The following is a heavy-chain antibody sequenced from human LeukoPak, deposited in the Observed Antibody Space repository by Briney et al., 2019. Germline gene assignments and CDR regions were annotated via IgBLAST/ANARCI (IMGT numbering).Heavy chain of an antibody. CDR2: ISGDGGST. V-gene: IGHV3-43*02. D-gene: IGHD2-15*01. CDR1: GFTFDDYA. J-gene: IGHJ4*02. Sequence: GGSLRLSCAASGFTFDDYAMHWARQAPGKGLEWVSLISGDGGSTYYADSVKGRFTISRDNSKNSLYLQMNSLRTEDTALYYCAKDIGGGYCSGGSCYSGCFDYWGQGTLVTVSS. CDR3: AKDIGGGYCSGGSCYSGCFDY.